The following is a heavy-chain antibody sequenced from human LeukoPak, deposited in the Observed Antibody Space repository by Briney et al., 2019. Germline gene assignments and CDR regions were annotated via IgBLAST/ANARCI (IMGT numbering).Heavy chain of an antibody. D-gene: IGHD3-10*01. Sequence: GGSLRLSCAASGFTVSSNHMSWVRQAPGKGLEWVSVIYSGGSTYYADSVKGRFTISRDNSKNTLYLQMNSLRAEDTAVYYCARASVGYYGSGSGDAFDIWGQGTMVTVSS. V-gene: IGHV3-53*01. CDR2: IYSGGST. J-gene: IGHJ3*02. CDR1: GFTVSSNH. CDR3: ARASVGYYGSGSGDAFDI.